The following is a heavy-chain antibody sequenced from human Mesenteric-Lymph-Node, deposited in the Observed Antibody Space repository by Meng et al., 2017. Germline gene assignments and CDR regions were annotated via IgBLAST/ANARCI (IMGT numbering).Heavy chain of an antibody. CDR3: ARDLSYDSSGYQGYYYYGMDV. D-gene: IGHD3-22*01. CDR2: IYYSGST. CDR1: GGSISSGGYY. J-gene: IGHJ6*02. Sequence: SETLSLTCTVSGGSISSGGYYWSWIRQHPGKGLEWIGYIYYSGSTYYNPSLKSRVTISVDTSKNQFSLKLSSVTAADTAVYYCARDLSYDSSGYQGYYYYGMDVWGQGTTVTVSS. V-gene: IGHV4-31*03.